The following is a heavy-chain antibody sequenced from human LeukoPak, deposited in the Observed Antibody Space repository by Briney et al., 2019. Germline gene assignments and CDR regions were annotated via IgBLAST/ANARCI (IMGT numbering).Heavy chain of an antibody. J-gene: IGHJ5*02. Sequence: ASVKVSCKASGYTFTSYAMHWVRQAHGQRLEWMGWINAGNGNTKYSQKFQGRVTITRDTSASTAYMELSSLRSEDTAVYYCARDRRVPAAIFDPWGQGTLVTVSS. CDR2: INAGNGNT. D-gene: IGHD2-2*01. V-gene: IGHV1-3*01. CDR3: ARDRRVPAAIFDP. CDR1: GYTFTSYA.